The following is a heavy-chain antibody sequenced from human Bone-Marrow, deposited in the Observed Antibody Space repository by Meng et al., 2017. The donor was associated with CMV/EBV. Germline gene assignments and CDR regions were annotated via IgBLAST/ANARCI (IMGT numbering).Heavy chain of an antibody. CDR2: IRYDVSNK. CDR1: GFTFSNYG. D-gene: IGHD3-3*01. J-gene: IGHJ6*02. V-gene: IGHV3-30*02. CDR3: AKDQTYYDFWSGYRNHYYYGMDV. Sequence: GGSLRLSCAASGFTFSNYGMHWVRQAPGKGLEWVAFIRYDVSNKYYVDSVKGRFTISRDNSKNTLYLQMNSLRTEGTAVYYCAKDQTYYDFWSGYRNHYYYGMDVWGQGTTVTVSS.